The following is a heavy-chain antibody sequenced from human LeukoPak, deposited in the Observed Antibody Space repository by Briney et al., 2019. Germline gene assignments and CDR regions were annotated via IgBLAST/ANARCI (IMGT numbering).Heavy chain of an antibody. CDR1: GFTFTNYW. CDR2: VNNDGSGT. CDR3: AKLSDSRGYYYWSVIDY. D-gene: IGHD3-22*01. Sequence: GGSLRLSCAASGFTFTNYWMHWVRQVPGKGLEWVSRVNNDGSGTSYADSVKGRFTISRDNAKSSLYLQMNSLRAEDTAVYYCAKLSDSRGYYYWSVIDYWGQGTLVTVSS. J-gene: IGHJ4*02. V-gene: IGHV3-74*01.